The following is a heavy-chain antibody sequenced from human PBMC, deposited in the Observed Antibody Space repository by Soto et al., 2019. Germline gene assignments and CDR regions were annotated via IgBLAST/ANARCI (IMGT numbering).Heavy chain of an antibody. CDR2: RYYSGST. CDR1: GGSISSGDYY. V-gene: IGHV4-61*08. J-gene: IGHJ3*02. D-gene: IGHD3-16*02. CDR3: ARLYGLDAFDI. Sequence: SETLSLTCTVSGGSISSGDYYWSWIRQPPGKGLEWIGYRYYSGSTNYNPSLKSRVTISVDTSKNQFSLKLSSVTAADTAVYYCARLYGLDAFDIWGQGTMVTVSS.